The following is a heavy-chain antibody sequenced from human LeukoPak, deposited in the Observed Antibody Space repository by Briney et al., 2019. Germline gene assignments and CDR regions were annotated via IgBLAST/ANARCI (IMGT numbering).Heavy chain of an antibody. V-gene: IGHV3-74*01. CDR3: AKGDRNGWYFDY. J-gene: IGHJ4*02. Sequence: GGSLRLSCAASGFTFSSYWMHWVRQAPGKGLVWVSRINTDGSSTSYADSVKGRFTISRDNAKNSLFLQMDSLRVEDTALYHCAKGDRNGWYFDYWGLGTLVTVSS. CDR1: GFTFSSYW. CDR2: INTDGSST. D-gene: IGHD6-19*01.